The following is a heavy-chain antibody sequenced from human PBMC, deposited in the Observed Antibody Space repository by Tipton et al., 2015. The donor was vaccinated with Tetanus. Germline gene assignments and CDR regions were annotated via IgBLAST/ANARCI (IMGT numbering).Heavy chain of an antibody. CDR2: IYYNTERT. V-gene: IGHV4-31*03. CDR3: ARGLPRAPFYFDY. Sequence: TLSLTCSVSGGSLFSGSFYWAWVRQPPGKGLEWIGNIYYNTERTSHLPSLVGRVRISVDTSKNHFSLRVTSVTAADTAVYFCARGLPRAPFYFDYWGQGKQVTVSS. CDR1: GGSLFSGSFY. J-gene: IGHJ4*02. D-gene: IGHD5-18*01.